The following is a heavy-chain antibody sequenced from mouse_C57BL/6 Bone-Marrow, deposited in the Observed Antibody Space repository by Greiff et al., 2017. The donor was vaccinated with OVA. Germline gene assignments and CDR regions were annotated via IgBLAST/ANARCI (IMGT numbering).Heavy chain of an antibody. Sequence: DVMLVESGGGLVKPGGSLKLSCAASGFTFSDYYMYWVRQTPEKRLEWVATISDGGSYTYYPDSVKGRFTISRDNAKNNLYLQMSSLKSEDTAMYYCASYGSSWDFDYWGQGTTLTVSS. CDR3: ASYGSSWDFDY. J-gene: IGHJ2*01. V-gene: IGHV5-4*02. D-gene: IGHD1-1*01. CDR1: GFTFSDYY. CDR2: ISDGGSYT.